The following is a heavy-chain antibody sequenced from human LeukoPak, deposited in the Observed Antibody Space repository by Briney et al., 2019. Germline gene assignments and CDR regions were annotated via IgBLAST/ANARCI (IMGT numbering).Heavy chain of an antibody. CDR3: ARWSYVSGTWFLDS. J-gene: IGHJ4*02. Sequence: PGGSLRLSCAASGFTFNSYWMSWVRQAPGKGLEWVADINEDGSTIYYVNSVKGRFTISRDNAKNSLSLQLNTLRAEDTAVYYCARWSYVSGTWFLDSWGQGALVTVSS. CDR2: INEDGSTI. D-gene: IGHD3-10*01. V-gene: IGHV3-7*05. CDR1: GFTFNSYW.